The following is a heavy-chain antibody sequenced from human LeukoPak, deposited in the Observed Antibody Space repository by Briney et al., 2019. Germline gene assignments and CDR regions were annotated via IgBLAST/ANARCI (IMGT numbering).Heavy chain of an antibody. D-gene: IGHD3-16*01. V-gene: IGHV4-59*01. CDR2: IYNIGST. CDR1: GGSISSYF. CDR3: ARYGLIRGNDY. J-gene: IGHJ4*02. Sequence: SETLSLTCTVSGGSISSYFWSWIRQPPGKGLEWIGYIYNIGSTRYNPSLKSRVAISIDTSKNQFSLKLSSVAAADTAVYYCARYGLIRGNDYWGQGTLVTVSS.